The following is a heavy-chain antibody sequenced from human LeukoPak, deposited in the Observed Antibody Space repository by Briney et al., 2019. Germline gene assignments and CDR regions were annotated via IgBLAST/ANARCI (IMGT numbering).Heavy chain of an antibody. CDR2: IYYSGST. Sequence: SETLSLTCTVSGGSISSYYWSWIRQPPGKGLEWIGYIYYSGSTNYNPSLKSRVTISVDTSRNQFSLKLSSVTAADTAVYYWARESWGHDPINKYYYYYMDVWGKGTTVTVSS. CDR1: GGSISSYY. D-gene: IGHD7-27*01. V-gene: IGHV4-59*01. CDR3: ARESWGHDPINKYYYYYMDV. J-gene: IGHJ6*03.